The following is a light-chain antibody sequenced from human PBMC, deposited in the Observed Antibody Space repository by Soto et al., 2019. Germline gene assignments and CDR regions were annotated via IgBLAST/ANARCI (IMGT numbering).Light chain of an antibody. CDR3: LQHNSYPGT. CDR1: QSISSY. V-gene: IGKV1-17*01. Sequence: DIQMTQSPSSLSASLGDRVTITCRASQSISSYLNWYQQKPGKAPKLLIYAASSLQSGVPSRFSGSGSGTEFTLTISSLQPEDFATYYCLQHNSYPGTFGQGTKVDIK. J-gene: IGKJ1*01. CDR2: AAS.